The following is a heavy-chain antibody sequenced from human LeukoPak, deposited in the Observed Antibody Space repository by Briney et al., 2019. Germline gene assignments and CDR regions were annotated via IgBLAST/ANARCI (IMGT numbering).Heavy chain of an antibody. D-gene: IGHD5-18*01. Sequence: SQTLSLTCTVSGGSINSGSYYWSWLRQPAGKGLEWIGRIDTSGSTNYNPSLKSRVTISVDTSKNQFSLKLSSVTAADTAVYYCAREGGYSYGDAPLHFDYWGQGTLVTVSS. CDR2: IDTSGST. CDR3: AREGGYSYGDAPLHFDY. V-gene: IGHV4-61*02. CDR1: GGSINSGSYY. J-gene: IGHJ4*02.